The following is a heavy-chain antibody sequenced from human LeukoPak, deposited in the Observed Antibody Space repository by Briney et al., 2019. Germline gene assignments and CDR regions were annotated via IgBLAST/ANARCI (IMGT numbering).Heavy chain of an antibody. Sequence: SETLSLTCTVSGGSISSYYWSWIRQPAGKGLEWIGRIYTSGSTNYSPSLKSRVTMSVDTSKNQFSLKLSSVTAADTAVYYCARDRVNCSGGSCYFEGFDPWGQGTLVTVSS. CDR3: ARDRVNCSGGSCYFEGFDP. D-gene: IGHD2-15*01. CDR1: GGSISSYY. CDR2: IYTSGST. V-gene: IGHV4-4*07. J-gene: IGHJ5*02.